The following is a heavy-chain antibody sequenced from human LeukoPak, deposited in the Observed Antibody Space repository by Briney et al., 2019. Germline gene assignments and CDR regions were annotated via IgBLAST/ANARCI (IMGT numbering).Heavy chain of an antibody. J-gene: IGHJ6*02. D-gene: IGHD3-22*01. CDR3: ARGETSSSGYYYVVPLSLSSYYYYGMDV. CDR1: GYTFTSYD. V-gene: IGHV1-8*01. Sequence: ASVKASCKASGYTFTSYDINWVRQATGQGLEWMGWMNPNSGNTGYAQKSQGRVTMTRNTSISTAYMELSSLRSEDTAVYYCARGETSSSGYYYVVPLSLSSYYYYGMDVWGQGTTVTVSS. CDR2: MNPNSGNT.